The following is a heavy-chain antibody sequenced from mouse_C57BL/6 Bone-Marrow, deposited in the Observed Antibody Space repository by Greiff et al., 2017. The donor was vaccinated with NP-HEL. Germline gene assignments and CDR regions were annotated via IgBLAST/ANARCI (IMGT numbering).Heavy chain of an antibody. Sequence: QVQLQQPGAELVKPGASVKMSCKASGYTFTSYWITWVKQRPGQGLEWIGDIYPGSGSTNYNEKFKSKATLTVDTSSSTAYMQLSSLTSEDSAVYYCARRGYYSNSFAYWGQGTLVTVSA. D-gene: IGHD2-5*01. CDR1: GYTFTSYW. CDR3: ARRGYYSNSFAY. J-gene: IGHJ3*01. CDR2: IYPGSGST. V-gene: IGHV1-55*01.